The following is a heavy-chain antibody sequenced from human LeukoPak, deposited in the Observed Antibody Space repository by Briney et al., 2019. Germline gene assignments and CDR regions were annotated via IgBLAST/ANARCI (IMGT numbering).Heavy chain of an antibody. CDR2: ISAYNGNT. Sequence: ASVKVSCKASGYTFTSYGISWVRQAPGQGLEWMGWISAYNGNTNYAQKLQGRVTMTTDTSTSTAYMELRSLRSDDTAVYYCARIFLSVVAPKRWFDPWGQGTLVTVSS. CDR3: ARIFLSVVAPKRWFDP. D-gene: IGHD4-23*01. J-gene: IGHJ5*02. CDR1: GYTFTSYG. V-gene: IGHV1-18*01.